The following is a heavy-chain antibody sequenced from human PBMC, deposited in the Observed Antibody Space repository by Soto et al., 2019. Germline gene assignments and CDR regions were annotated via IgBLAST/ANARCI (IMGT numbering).Heavy chain of an antibody. Sequence: GGSLRLSCAASGFTFSSYGMHWVRQAPGKGLEWVAVISYDGSNKYYADSVKGRFTISRDNSKNTLYLQMNSLRAEDTAVYYCAKDLVHYYDSSGYYLDDAFDIWGQGTMVTVSS. CDR1: GFTFSSYG. J-gene: IGHJ3*02. V-gene: IGHV3-30*18. CDR2: ISYDGSNK. CDR3: AKDLVHYYDSSGYYLDDAFDI. D-gene: IGHD3-22*01.